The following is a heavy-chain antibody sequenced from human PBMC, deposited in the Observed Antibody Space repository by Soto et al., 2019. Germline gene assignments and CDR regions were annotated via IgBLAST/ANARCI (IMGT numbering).Heavy chain of an antibody. CDR1: GYTFTSYG. D-gene: IGHD6-19*01. CDR3: AREAEYSSGWYNWFDP. J-gene: IGHJ5*02. CDR2: ISAYNGNT. V-gene: IGHV1-18*01. Sequence: ASVKVSCKASGYTFTSYGISWVRQAPGQGLEWMGWISAYNGNTNYAQKLQGRVTMTTDTSTSTAYMELRSLRSDDTVVYYCAREAEYSSGWYNWFDPWGQGTLVTVSS.